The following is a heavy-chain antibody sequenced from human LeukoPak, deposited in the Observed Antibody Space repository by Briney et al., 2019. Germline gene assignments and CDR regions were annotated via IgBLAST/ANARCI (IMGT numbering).Heavy chain of an antibody. D-gene: IGHD3-3*01. Sequence: SVKVSCKASGGTFSSYAISWVRQAPGQGLEWMGGISPIFGTANYAQKFQGRVTITADESTSTAYMELSSLRSEDTAVYYCASLPITIFGSYFDYWGQGTLVTVSS. V-gene: IGHV1-69*13. CDR1: GGTFSSYA. CDR2: ISPIFGTA. J-gene: IGHJ4*02. CDR3: ASLPITIFGSYFDY.